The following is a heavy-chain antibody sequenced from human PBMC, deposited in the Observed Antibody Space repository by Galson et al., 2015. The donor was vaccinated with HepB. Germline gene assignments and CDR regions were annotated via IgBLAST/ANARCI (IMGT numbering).Heavy chain of an antibody. V-gene: IGHV3-30*18. Sequence: SLRLSCAASGFTFSSYGMHWVRQAPGKGLEWVAVISYDGSNKYYADSVKGRFTISRDNSKNTLYLQMNSLRAEDTAVYYCAKDGPGTEYYYYYGMDVWGQGTTVTVSS. CDR2: ISYDGSNK. CDR1: GFTFSSYG. CDR3: AKDGPGTEYYYYYGMDV. D-gene: IGHD1-1*01. J-gene: IGHJ6*02.